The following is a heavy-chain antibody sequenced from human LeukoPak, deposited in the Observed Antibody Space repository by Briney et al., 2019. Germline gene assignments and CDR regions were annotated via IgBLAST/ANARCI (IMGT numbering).Heavy chain of an antibody. CDR1: GFTFSSYS. CDR3: ARVRSGYYIDC. D-gene: IGHD3-3*01. CDR2: ITGSSGYI. J-gene: IGHJ4*02. V-gene: IGHV3-21*01. Sequence: PGGSLRLSCAASGFTFSSYSMNWVRQAPREGLEWLSFITGSSGYIYYSDSVKGRFTISRDDAKNSLWLQMNSLRAEDTAVYYCARVRSGYYIDCWGQGTLVTVSS.